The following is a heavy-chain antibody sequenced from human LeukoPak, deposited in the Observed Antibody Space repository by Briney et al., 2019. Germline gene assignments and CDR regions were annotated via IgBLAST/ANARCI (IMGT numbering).Heavy chain of an antibody. CDR1: GGTFSSYA. V-gene: IGHV1-69*13. D-gene: IGHD3-10*01. CDR3: ARGLEPDYYGSGSYYPFDY. CDR2: IIPIFGTA. Sequence: SVKVSCKASGGTFSSYAISWVRQAPGQGLEWMGGIIPIFGTANYAQKFQGRVTITADESTSTAYMELSSLRSEDTAVYYCARGLEPDYYGSGSYYPFDYWGQGTLVTVSS. J-gene: IGHJ4*02.